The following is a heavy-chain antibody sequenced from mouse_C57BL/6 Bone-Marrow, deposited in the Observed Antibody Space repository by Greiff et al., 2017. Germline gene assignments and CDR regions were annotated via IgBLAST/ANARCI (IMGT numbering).Heavy chain of an antibody. V-gene: IGHV1-64*01. CDR2: NHPYSGST. Sequence: PGQGLEWLGMNHPYSGSTNYNEKVKSKATLTVVKSSSTAYMQLSSLTSEDSAVYYCARPPGARDYWGQGTSVTVSS. J-gene: IGHJ4*01. CDR3: ARPPGARDY.